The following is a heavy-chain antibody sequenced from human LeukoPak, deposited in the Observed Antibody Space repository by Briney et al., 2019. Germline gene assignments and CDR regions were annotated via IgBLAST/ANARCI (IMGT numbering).Heavy chain of an antibody. Sequence: SETLSLTCAVYGGSFSGYYWSWIRQPPGKGLEWIGEINHSGSTNYNPSLKSRVTISVDTSKTQFSLKLHSVTAADTAVYYCARVPWGYSYGYYFDYWGQGTLVTVSS. V-gene: IGHV4-34*01. CDR1: GGSFSGYY. CDR2: INHSGST. J-gene: IGHJ4*02. D-gene: IGHD5-18*01. CDR3: ARVPWGYSYGYYFDY.